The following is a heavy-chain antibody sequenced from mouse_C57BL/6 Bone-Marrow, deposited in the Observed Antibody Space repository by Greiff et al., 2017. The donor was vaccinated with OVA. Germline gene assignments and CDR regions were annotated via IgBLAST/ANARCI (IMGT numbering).Heavy chain of an antibody. D-gene: IGHD4-1*02. CDR3: ARQLAWFAY. J-gene: IGHJ3*01. CDR2: IHPNSGST. Sequence: QVQLKQPGAELVKPGASVKLSCKASGYTFTSYWMHWVKQRPGQGLEWIGMIHPNSGSTNSNEKFKSKATLTVDKSSSTAYMQLSSLTSEDAAVYYCARQLAWFAYWGQGTLVTVSA. CDR1: GYTFTSYW. V-gene: IGHV1-64*01.